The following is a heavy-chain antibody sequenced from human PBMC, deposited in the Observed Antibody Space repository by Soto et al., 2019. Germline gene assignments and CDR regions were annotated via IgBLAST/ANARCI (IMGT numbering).Heavy chain of an antibody. V-gene: IGHV4-39*01. CDR3: ARIIAAAGTKDY. Sequence: SETLSLTCTVSGGSISSSSYYWGWIRQPPGKGLEWIGSIYYSGSTYYNPSLKSRVTISVDTSKNQFSLKLSSVTAADAAVYYCARIIAAAGTKDYWGQGTLVTVSS. CDR2: IYYSGST. D-gene: IGHD6-13*01. CDR1: GGSISSSSYY. J-gene: IGHJ4*02.